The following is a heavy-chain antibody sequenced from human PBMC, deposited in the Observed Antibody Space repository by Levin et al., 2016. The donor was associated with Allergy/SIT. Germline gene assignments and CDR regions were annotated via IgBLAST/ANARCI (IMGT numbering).Heavy chain of an antibody. D-gene: IGHD1-26*01. J-gene: IGHJ4*02. Sequence: GESLKISCAASGFAFINNYMSWVRQAPGKGLEWVSVIYSGGNTNYADSVKGRFTISRDNSKNTLYLQMNSLRAEDTAVYYCARQSGTYYVNYFDYWGQGTLVTVSS. CDR2: IYSGGNT. CDR3: ARQSGTYYVNYFDY. V-gene: IGHV3-53*01. CDR1: GFAFINNY.